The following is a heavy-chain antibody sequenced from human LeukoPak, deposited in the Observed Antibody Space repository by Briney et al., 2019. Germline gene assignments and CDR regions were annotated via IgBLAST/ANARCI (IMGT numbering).Heavy chain of an antibody. D-gene: IGHD6-13*01. CDR1: GFTFSTYA. CDR2: IGGSGGST. Sequence: GGSLRLSCSAYGFTFSTYAMGWVPQAPGKGLEWVSAIGGSGGSTAYTDSVKDRFTISRDNYKNKLHLQMNSLRAEGKALYCCARGVRRYPEPSSWSCFDFWGQGALVTVSS. V-gene: IGHV3-23*01. J-gene: IGHJ4*02. CDR3: ARGVRRYPEPSSWSCFDF.